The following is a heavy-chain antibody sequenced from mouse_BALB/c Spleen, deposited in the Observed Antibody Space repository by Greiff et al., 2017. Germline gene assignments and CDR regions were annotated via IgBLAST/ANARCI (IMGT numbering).Heavy chain of an antibody. J-gene: IGHJ4*01. V-gene: IGHV5-2*01. CDR3: ARHYYGSWAMDY. CDR1: EYEFPSHD. Sequence: DVKLQESGGGLVQPGESLKLSCESNEYEFPSHDMSWVRKTPEKRLELVAAINSDGGSTYYPDTMERRFIISRDNTKKTLYLQMSSLRSEDTALYYCARHYYGSWAMDYWGQGTSVTVSS. CDR2: INSDGGST. D-gene: IGHD1-1*01.